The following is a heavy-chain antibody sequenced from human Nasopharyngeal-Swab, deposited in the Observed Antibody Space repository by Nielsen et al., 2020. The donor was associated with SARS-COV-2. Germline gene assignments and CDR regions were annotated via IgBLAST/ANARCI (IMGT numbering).Heavy chain of an antibody. J-gene: IGHJ6*02. CDR2: ISSSSSTM. D-gene: IGHD2-21*01. Sequence: GESLKISCAASGFTFSSYSMNWVRQAPGKGLEWVSYISSSSSTMYYADSVKGRFTISRDNAKNSLYLQMNSLRAEDTAVYYCARENCGGDCYSPGYYYYGMDVWGQGTTVTVSS. CDR1: GFTFSSYS. V-gene: IGHV3-48*04. CDR3: ARENCGGDCYSPGYYYYGMDV.